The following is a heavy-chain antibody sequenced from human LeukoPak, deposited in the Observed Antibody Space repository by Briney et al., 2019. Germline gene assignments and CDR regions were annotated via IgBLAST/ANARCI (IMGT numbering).Heavy chain of an antibody. J-gene: IGHJ5*02. CDR1: GYSISSGYH. D-gene: IGHD2-2*01. Sequence: SETLSLTCAVSGYSISSGYHWGWIRQPPGKGLEWIGSIYHSGKTYYNPSLKSRLTISLDTSKNQFSLKLTSVTAADTAVYYCARDSPNGVVAVDVPEGFDPWGQGTLVTVSS. CDR3: ARDSPNGVVAVDVPEGFDP. CDR2: IYHSGKT. V-gene: IGHV4-38-2*02.